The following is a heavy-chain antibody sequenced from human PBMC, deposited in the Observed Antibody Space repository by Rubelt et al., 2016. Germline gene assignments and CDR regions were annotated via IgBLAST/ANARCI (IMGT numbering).Heavy chain of an antibody. Sequence: GGGLVQPGGSLRLTCEASGLSVSTNYMTWVRQAPGKGLEWVSIISGGGRTCYADSVKGRFTISRDNFENTMYLQMNSLRTEDTAVYYCARVASGIVVVVTPTASYYFDHWGQGTLVTVSS. CDR3: ARVASGIVVVVTPTASYYFDH. D-gene: IGHD2-15*01. V-gene: IGHV3-66*01. J-gene: IGHJ4*02. CDR1: GLSVSTNY. CDR2: ISGGGRT.